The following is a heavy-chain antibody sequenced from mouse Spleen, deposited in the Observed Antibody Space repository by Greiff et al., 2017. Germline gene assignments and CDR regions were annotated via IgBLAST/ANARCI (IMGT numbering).Heavy chain of an antibody. Sequence: EVKLVESGGGLVKPGGSLKLSCAASGFTFSSYAMSWVRQTLEKRLEWVATISSGGSYTYYPDSVKGRFTISRDNAKNTLYLQMSSLRSEDTAMYYCARRPMSPYYFDYWGQGTTLTVSS. CDR1: GFTFSSYA. CDR2: ISSGGSYT. V-gene: IGHV5-9-1*01. CDR3: ARRPMSPYYFDY. D-gene: IGHD6-5*01. J-gene: IGHJ2*01.